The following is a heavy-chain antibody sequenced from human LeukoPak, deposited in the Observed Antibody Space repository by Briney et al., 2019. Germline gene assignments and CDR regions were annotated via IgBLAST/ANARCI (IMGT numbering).Heavy chain of an antibody. V-gene: IGHV4-34*01. CDR1: GGSFSGYY. Sequence: PSETLSLTCAVYGGSFSGYYWSWIRQPPGKGLEWIGEINHSGSTNYNPSLKSRVTISVDTSKNQFSLKLSSVTAADTAVYYCARGRYCSSTSCGNFDYWGQGTLVTVSS. D-gene: IGHD2-2*01. CDR2: INHSGST. J-gene: IGHJ4*02. CDR3: ARGRYCSSTSCGNFDY.